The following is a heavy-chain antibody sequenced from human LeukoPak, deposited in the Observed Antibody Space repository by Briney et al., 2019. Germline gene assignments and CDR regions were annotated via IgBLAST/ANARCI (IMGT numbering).Heavy chain of an antibody. J-gene: IGHJ4*02. V-gene: IGHV1-2*02. CDR3: ARDIGSSWYANFDY. D-gene: IGHD6-13*01. CDR2: INPNSGGT. CDR1: GYTFTGYY. Sequence: ASVKVSCKASGYTFTGYYMHWVRQAPGQGLEGMGWINPNSGGTNYAQKFQGRVTMTRDTSISTAYMELSRLRSDDTAVYYCARDIGSSWYANFDYWGQGTLVTVSS.